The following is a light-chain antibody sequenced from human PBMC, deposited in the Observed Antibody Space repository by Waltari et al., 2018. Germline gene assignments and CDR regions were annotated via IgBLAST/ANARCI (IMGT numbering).Light chain of an antibody. Sequence: EIVMTQSPATLSLSPGERATLSCRASQSVSSSLAWYQQKPGQAPRLLIYGASSRATGIPDRFSGSGSGTEFTLTISSLEPEDVAVIYCQQNSNWPHSFGQGTKVEIK. CDR3: QQNSNWPHS. V-gene: IGKV3D-15*01. CDR2: GAS. CDR1: QSVSSS. J-gene: IGKJ2*03.